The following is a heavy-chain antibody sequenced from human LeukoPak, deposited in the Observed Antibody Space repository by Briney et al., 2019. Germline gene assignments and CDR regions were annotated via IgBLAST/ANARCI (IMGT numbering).Heavy chain of an antibody. CDR3: ARAGHCSGGSCYVDY. D-gene: IGHD2-15*01. J-gene: IGHJ4*02. CDR1: GYTFTSYG. CDR2: ISAYNHNT. V-gene: IGHV1-18*01. Sequence: PGASVKVSCKASGYTFTSYGITWVRQAPGQGLEWMGWISAYNHNTNYAQKLQGRVTVTTDTSTSTAYIELRSLRSDDTAVYYCARAGHCSGGSCYVDYWGQGTLVTVSS.